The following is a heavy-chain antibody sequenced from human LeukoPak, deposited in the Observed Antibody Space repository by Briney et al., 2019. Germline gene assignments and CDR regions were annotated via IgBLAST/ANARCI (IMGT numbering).Heavy chain of an antibody. CDR1: GASVSSGNCY. Sequence: SQTLSLTCTVSGASVSSGNCYWSWIRQPAGKGPEWIGRVYSSGGANYNPSLKTRVTISIDTSKNQFSLRLSSVTAADTAVYYCARGTGTSYPFWGQGTLVTVSS. D-gene: IGHD4-17*01. V-gene: IGHV4-61*02. J-gene: IGHJ1*01. CDR3: ARGTGTSYPF. CDR2: VYSSGGA.